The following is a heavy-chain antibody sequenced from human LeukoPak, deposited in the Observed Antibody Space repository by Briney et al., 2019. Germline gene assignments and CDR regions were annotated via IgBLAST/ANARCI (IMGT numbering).Heavy chain of an antibody. CDR1: GYRFTNYW. CDR3: VLAGSGSYYIDY. Sequence: GESLEISCKGFGYRFTNYWIGWVRQMPGKGLEWMGIIYPGDSDTRYSPSFQGQVTISADKSINTAYLQWSSLKASDTAMYYCVLAGSGSYYIDYWGQGILVTVSS. V-gene: IGHV5-51*01. D-gene: IGHD3-10*01. J-gene: IGHJ4*02. CDR2: IYPGDSDT.